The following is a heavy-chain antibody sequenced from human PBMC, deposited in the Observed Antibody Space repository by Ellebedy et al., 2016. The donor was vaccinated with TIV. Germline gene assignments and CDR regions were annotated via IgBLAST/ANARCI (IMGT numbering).Heavy chain of an antibody. D-gene: IGHD3-22*01. CDR2: IYPGDSDT. CDR1: GYSFTSYW. Sequence: GESLKISCKGSGYSFTSYWIAWVRQMPGKGLEWMGIIYPGDSDTRYSPSFQGQVTFSADKSISTAYLQWSSLKASDTAMYYCARRDSSSPNHYYNGMDVWGQGTTVTVSS. J-gene: IGHJ6*02. CDR3: ARRDSSSPNHYYNGMDV. V-gene: IGHV5-51*01.